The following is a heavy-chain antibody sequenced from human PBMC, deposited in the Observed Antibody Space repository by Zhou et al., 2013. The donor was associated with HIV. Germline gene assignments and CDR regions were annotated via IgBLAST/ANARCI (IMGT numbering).Heavy chain of an antibody. J-gene: IGHJ1*01. D-gene: IGHD6-13*01. CDR1: GYTFTSYY. CDR2: INPSGGST. V-gene: IGHV1-46*01. CDR3: AREPGAAGTGEYFQH. Sequence: QVQLVQSGAEVKKPGASVKVSCKASGYTFTSYYMHWVRQAPGQGLEWMGIINPSGGSTSYAQKFQGRVTMTRDTSTSTVYMELSSLRSEDTAVYYCAREPGAAGTGEYFQHWGQGTLVTVSS.